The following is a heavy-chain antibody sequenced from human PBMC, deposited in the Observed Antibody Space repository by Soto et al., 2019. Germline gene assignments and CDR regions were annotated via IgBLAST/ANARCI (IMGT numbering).Heavy chain of an antibody. J-gene: IGHJ4*02. Sequence: EVQLVESGGGLVQPGESLKLSCAASGFTFSASGMHWVRQASGKGLEWVGRIRSKANNYGTAYAASAKGRFTISRDDSKNTAYLQMNSLKTEDTAVYYCTSTPAVAGTLAWGQGTLVTVSS. V-gene: IGHV3-73*02. CDR3: TSTPAVAGTLA. CDR1: GFTFSASG. CDR2: IRSKANNYGT. D-gene: IGHD6-19*01.